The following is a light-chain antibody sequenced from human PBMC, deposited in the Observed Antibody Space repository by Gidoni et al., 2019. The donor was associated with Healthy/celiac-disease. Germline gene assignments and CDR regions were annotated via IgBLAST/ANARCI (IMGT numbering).Light chain of an antibody. CDR2: GAS. CDR1: QSVSSSY. Sequence: EIVLTQSPGTLSLSPGERATLSCRASQSVSSSYLAWYQQKPGQAPRLLIYGASSRATGIPDRFSGSGSGTDFTLTISRLEPEDFAVYYCQQYGNSRGTFGQXTKVEIK. J-gene: IGKJ1*01. CDR3: QQYGNSRGT. V-gene: IGKV3-20*01.